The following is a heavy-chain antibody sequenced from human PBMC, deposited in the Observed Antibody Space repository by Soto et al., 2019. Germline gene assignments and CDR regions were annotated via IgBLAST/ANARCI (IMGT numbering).Heavy chain of an antibody. CDR1: GFTFSSYW. CDR2: INSDGSST. D-gene: IGHD6-13*01. V-gene: IGHV3-74*01. Sequence: PGGSLRLSCAASGFTFSSYWMHWVRQAPGKGLVWVSRINSDGSSTSYADSVKGRFTISRDNAKNTLYLQMDSLRAEDTAVYYCARRYSSSWYGFNYYYYYGMDVWGQGTTVTVSS. CDR3: ARRYSSSWYGFNYYYYYGMDV. J-gene: IGHJ6*02.